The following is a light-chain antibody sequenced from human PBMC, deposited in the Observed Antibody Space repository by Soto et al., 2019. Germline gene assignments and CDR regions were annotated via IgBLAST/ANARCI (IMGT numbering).Light chain of an antibody. Sequence: QSALTQPPSASGSPGQSVTIPCTGTSSDIGEYNYVSWYQQHPGKVPKLLIYEVTKRPSGVPDRFSGSKSGNTASLTVSGLQAEDEADYYCSSFAGAPVVFGGGTKVTVL. CDR3: SSFAGAPVV. CDR1: SSDIGEYNY. V-gene: IGLV2-8*01. CDR2: EVT. J-gene: IGLJ2*01.